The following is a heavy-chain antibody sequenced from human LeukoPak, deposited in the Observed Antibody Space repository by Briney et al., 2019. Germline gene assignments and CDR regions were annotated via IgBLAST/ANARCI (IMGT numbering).Heavy chain of an antibody. CDR3: ARIGYSSSSFDY. D-gene: IGHD6-6*01. Sequence: GGSLRLSCAASGFTFSIYWMSWVRQAPGKGLEWVANIKQDGSHIYYVDSMKGRFTISRDNAKNSVYLQMNTLSAEGTAVYYCARIGYSSSSFDYWGQGTLVTVSS. CDR1: GFTFSIYW. J-gene: IGHJ4*02. V-gene: IGHV3-7*01. CDR2: IKQDGSHI.